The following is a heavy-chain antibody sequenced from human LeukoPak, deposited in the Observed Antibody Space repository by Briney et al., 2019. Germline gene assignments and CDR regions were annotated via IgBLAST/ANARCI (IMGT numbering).Heavy chain of an antibody. Sequence: GASVKVSCKASGYTFTSYYMHWVRQAPGQGLEWMGIINPSGGSTSYAQKFQGRVTITADESTSTAYMELSSLRSEDTAVYYCARDSGSYSGYDYWGQGTLVTVSS. CDR2: INPSGGST. V-gene: IGHV1-46*01. J-gene: IGHJ4*02. CDR1: GYTFTSYY. CDR3: ARDSGSYSGYDY. D-gene: IGHD1-26*01.